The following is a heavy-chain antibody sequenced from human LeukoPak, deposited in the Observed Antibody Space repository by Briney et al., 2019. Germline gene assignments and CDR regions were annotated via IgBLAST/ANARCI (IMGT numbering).Heavy chain of an antibody. V-gene: IGHV3-74*01. CDR1: GFSFSGHW. CDR3: AKAHFSSSSGRYYYYYGMDV. CDR2: ISPTGSTT. J-gene: IGHJ6*02. D-gene: IGHD6-6*01. Sequence: GGSLRLSCTASGFSFSGHWMHWARQLPGKGLVWVSRISPTGSTTSYADSVKGRFTTSRDNAKNSLYLQMNSLRAEDTALYYCAKAHFSSSSGRYYYYYGMDVWGQGTTVTVSS.